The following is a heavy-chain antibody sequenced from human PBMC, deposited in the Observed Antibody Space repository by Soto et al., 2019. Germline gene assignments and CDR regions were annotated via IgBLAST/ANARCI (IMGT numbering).Heavy chain of an antibody. CDR2: INPSGGST. D-gene: IGHD4-4*01. Sequence: ASVKVSCKASGYTFTSYYMHCVRQAPGQGYEWMGIINPSGGSTTYAQKFQGRVTMTRDTSTTTVYMELSSLKSEDTAVYYCARYDYNGYYFDYWGQGTLVTVSS. J-gene: IGHJ4*02. V-gene: IGHV1-46*01. CDR1: GYTFTSYY. CDR3: ARYDYNGYYFDY.